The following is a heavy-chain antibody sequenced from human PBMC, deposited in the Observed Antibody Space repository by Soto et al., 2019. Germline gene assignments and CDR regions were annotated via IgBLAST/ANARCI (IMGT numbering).Heavy chain of an antibody. CDR1: GFTFSSYS. D-gene: IGHD6-19*01. V-gene: IGHV3-21*01. CDR2: ISSSSSYI. Sequence: GGSLRLSCAASGFTFSSYSMNWVRQAPGKGLEWVSSISSSSSYIYYADSVKGRFTISRDNAKNSLYLQMNSLRAEDTAVYYCARESVAGTGWAYFDYWGQGTLVTVSS. CDR3: ARESVAGTGWAYFDY. J-gene: IGHJ4*02.